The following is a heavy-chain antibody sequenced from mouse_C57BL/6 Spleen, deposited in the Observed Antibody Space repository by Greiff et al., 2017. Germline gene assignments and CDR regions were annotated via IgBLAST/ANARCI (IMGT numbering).Heavy chain of an antibody. Sequence: QVQLQQSGAELARPGASVKLSCKASGYTFTSYGISWVKQSTGQGLEWIGEIYPRSGNTYYNEKFKGKATLTADKSSSTAYMELRSLTSEDSAVYFCASPYSNDGAWFAYWGQGTLVTVSA. D-gene: IGHD2-12*01. J-gene: IGHJ3*01. CDR2: IYPRSGNT. CDR1: GYTFTSYG. CDR3: ASPYSNDGAWFAY. V-gene: IGHV1-81*01.